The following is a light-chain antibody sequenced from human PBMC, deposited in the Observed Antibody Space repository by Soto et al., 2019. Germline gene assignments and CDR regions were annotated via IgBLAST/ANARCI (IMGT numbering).Light chain of an antibody. J-gene: IGLJ1*01. V-gene: IGLV1-44*01. CDR1: SSNIGGNT. CDR3: AAWDDSLNGYV. Sequence: QSVLTQPPSASGTPGQSVTISCSGSSSNIGGNTVNWYQQLPGTAPKLLIYSNNQRPSGVPDRFSGSKSGTSASLAISGLQSEDEADYYCAAWDDSLNGYVFGTGTKVTVL. CDR2: SNN.